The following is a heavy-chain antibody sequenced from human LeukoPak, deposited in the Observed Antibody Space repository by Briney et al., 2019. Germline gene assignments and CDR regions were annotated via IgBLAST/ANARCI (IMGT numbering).Heavy chain of an antibody. V-gene: IGHV1-3*01. J-gene: IGHJ4*02. Sequence: ASVKVSCKASGYTFTSYAIDGVRQAPGQRLEWMGWISAGNGNTKYSQNFQGRVTFISNTSATTAFMELSSLRSEDAAVYYCARDSGSGNNDYWGQGTLVTVSS. CDR1: GYTFTSYA. CDR3: ARDSGSGNNDY. D-gene: IGHD1-26*01. CDR2: ISAGNGNT.